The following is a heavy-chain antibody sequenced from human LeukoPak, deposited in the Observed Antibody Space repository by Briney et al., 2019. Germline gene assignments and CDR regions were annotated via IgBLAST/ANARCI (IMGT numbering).Heavy chain of an antibody. CDR1: GFTFSNYD. V-gene: IGHV3-48*04. Sequence: GGSLRLSCAASGFTFSNYDMTWVRQAPGKGLEWVSYISSSGYAIYYADSVRGRFTTSRDNAKNSLYLQMNSLRAEDTAVYYCARGDSRGSYYSAEYFQHWGQGTLVTVSS. CDR3: ARGDSRGSYYSAEYFQH. J-gene: IGHJ1*01. CDR2: ISSSGYAI. D-gene: IGHD1-26*01.